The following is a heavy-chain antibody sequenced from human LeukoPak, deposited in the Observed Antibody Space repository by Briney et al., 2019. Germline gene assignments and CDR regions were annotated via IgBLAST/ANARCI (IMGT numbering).Heavy chain of an antibody. CDR1: GGTFSSYA. J-gene: IGHJ6*03. CDR3: ARVVYAFGPYYYYYMDV. Sequence: SVKVSCKASGGTFSSYAISWVRQAPGQGLEWMGGIIPIFGTANYAQKFQGRVTITTDESTSTAYMELSSLRSEDTAVYYCARVVYAFGPYYYYYMDVWGKGTTVTVSS. D-gene: IGHD2-8*01. V-gene: IGHV1-69*05. CDR2: IIPIFGTA.